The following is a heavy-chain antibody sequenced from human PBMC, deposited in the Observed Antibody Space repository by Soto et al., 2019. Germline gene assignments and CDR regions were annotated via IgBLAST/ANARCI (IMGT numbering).Heavy chain of an antibody. CDR1: GGSISSYY. J-gene: IGHJ4*02. V-gene: IGHV4-59*13. D-gene: IGHD4-17*01. CDR2: IYYSGSS. CDR3: ASRVDYGDDGCDY. Sequence: QVQLQESGPGLVKPSETLSLTCTVSGGSISSYYWSWIRQPPGKGLEWTGYIYYSGSSSYYPSLKCRVTVPEDTSKTRCCRTLSSVTAADAAGYCCASRVDYGDDGCDYWGQGTLVTVSS.